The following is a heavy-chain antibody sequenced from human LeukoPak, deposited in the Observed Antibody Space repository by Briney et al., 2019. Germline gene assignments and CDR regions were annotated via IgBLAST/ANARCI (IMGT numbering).Heavy chain of an antibody. CDR2: ISAYNGNK. V-gene: IGHV1-18*01. D-gene: IGHD2-2*01. CDR3: ARGDGGIVVVPAVPIVDY. J-gene: IGHJ4*02. CDR1: GYTFTSYG. Sequence: GESLKISCQASGYTFTSYGISWVRQAPGQGLEWMRWISAYNGNKNYAQKLQGRVTMTTDTSTSTAYMELRSLRSDDTAVYYCARGDGGIVVVPAVPIVDYWGQGTLVTVSS.